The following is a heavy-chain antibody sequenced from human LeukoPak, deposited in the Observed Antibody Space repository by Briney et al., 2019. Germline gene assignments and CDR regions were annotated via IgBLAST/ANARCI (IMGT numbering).Heavy chain of an antibody. Sequence: GGSLRLSCAASGFTFSSYWMSWVRQAPGKGLEWVANIKQDGSEKYYVDSVKGRFTISRDNAKNSLYLQMNSLRAEDTAVYYCAMTYDSSGYYTDDAFDIWGQGTMVTVSS. CDR2: IKQDGSEK. J-gene: IGHJ3*02. D-gene: IGHD3-22*01. V-gene: IGHV3-7*01. CDR3: AMTYDSSGYYTDDAFDI. CDR1: GFTFSSYW.